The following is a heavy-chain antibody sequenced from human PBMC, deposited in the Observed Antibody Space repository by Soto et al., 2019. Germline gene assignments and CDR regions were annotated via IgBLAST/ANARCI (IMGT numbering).Heavy chain of an antibody. J-gene: IGHJ5*02. V-gene: IGHV3-74*01. D-gene: IGHD1-26*01. CDR1: GFTFTNYW. CDR3: ATVATGSWDWFDP. Sequence: EVQLVESGGGLVQPGGSLRLSCAASGFTFTNYWMHWVRQVPGKGLVWVSRITSDGTRTTYADSVRGRFTISRDNAKNTLYLQMNSLRAEDTAVYYCATVATGSWDWFDPWGQGTLVTVSS. CDR2: ITSDGTRT.